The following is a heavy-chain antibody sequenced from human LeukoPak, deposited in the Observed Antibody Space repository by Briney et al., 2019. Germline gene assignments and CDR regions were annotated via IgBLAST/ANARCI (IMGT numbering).Heavy chain of an antibody. V-gene: IGHV3-21*01. CDR2: ISSSSSYI. Sequence: GGSLRLSCTASGFTFSSYSMNWVRQAPGKGLEWVSSISSSSSYIYYADSVKGRFTISRDNAKNSLYLQMNSLRAEDTAVYYCARDVMRGDRADSSSYGYWGQGTLVTVSS. D-gene: IGHD3-22*01. CDR3: ARDVMRGDRADSSSYGY. J-gene: IGHJ4*02. CDR1: GFTFSSYS.